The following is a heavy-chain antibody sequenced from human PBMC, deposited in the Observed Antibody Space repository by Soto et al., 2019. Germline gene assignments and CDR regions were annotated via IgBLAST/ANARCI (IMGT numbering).Heavy chain of an antibody. CDR1: GLDFSSEV. CDR2: ISGSGRTI. V-gene: IGHV3-23*01. Sequence: PGGSLRLSCAACGLDFSSEVMCWVRQAPGKGLEWVSSISGSGRTIYHADFMRGRFAISRDNSKNSLYLQLNNLRVDDTAVYYCAKVGPSYYYGMDVWGQGTTVTVSS. D-gene: IGHD1-26*01. CDR3: AKVGPSYYYGMDV. J-gene: IGHJ6*02.